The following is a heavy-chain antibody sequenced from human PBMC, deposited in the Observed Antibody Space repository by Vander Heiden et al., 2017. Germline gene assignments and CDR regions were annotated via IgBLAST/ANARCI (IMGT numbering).Heavy chain of an antibody. CDR2: KAYDGSKK. Sequence: QVQLVESGGGVVQPGRHLRLSCAASGFTSSSYAMHWVRQASGKGLEWVAVKAYDGSKKYYEDSVKGRFTISRDNSKDTLYLQMNSLRAEDTAVYYCARGGDCSGGSCYRDWYFDLWGRGTLVTVSS. J-gene: IGHJ2*01. CDR3: ARGGDCSGGSCYRDWYFDL. V-gene: IGHV3-30-3*01. CDR1: GFTSSSYA. D-gene: IGHD2-15*01.